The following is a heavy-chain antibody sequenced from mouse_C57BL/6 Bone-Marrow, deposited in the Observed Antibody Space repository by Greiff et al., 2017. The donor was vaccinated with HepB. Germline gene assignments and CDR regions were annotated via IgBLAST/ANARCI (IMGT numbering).Heavy chain of an antibody. CDR3: ARDKGLRSLFYAMDY. V-gene: IGHV1-82*01. CDR2: IYPGDGDT. J-gene: IGHJ4*01. D-gene: IGHD1-1*01. CDR1: GYAFSSSW. Sequence: VQLQESGPELVKPGASVKISCKASGYAFSSSWMNWVKQRPGKGLEWIGRIYPGDGDTNYNGKFKGKATLTADKSSSTAYMQLSSLTSEDSAVYFCARDKGLRSLFYAMDYWGQGTSVTVSS.